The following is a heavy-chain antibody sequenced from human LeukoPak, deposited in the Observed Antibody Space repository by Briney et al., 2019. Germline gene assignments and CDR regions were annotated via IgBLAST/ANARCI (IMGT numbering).Heavy chain of an antibody. D-gene: IGHD2-15*01. J-gene: IGHJ6*02. CDR2: ISAYNGNT. V-gene: IGHV1-18*01. CDR1: GYTFTIYG. CDR3: ARSSSGDPYYYYGMDV. Sequence: GASVTVSFTASGYTFTIYGISWGRQAPGQGLEWMGWISAYNGNTNYAQKLQGRVTMTTDTSTSTAYMELRSLRSDDTAVYYCARSSSGDPYYYYGMDVWGQGTTVTVSS.